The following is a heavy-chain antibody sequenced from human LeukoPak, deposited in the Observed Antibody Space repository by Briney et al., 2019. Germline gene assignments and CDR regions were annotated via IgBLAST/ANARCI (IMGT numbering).Heavy chain of an antibody. J-gene: IGHJ5*02. CDR1: GFTVSSNY. V-gene: IGHV3-66*01. Sequence: GGSLRLSCAASGFTVSSNYMSWVRQAPGKGLEWVSVIYSGGSTYYADSVKGRFTISRDNSKNTLYLQMNSLRAEDTAVYYCAREYYDFWSGYANWFDPWGQGTLVTVSS. CDR3: AREYYDFWSGYANWFDP. CDR2: IYSGGST. D-gene: IGHD3-3*01.